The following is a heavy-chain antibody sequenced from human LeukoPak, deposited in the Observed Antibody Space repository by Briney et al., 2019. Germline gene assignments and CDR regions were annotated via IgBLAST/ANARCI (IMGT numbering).Heavy chain of an antibody. CDR1: GGSISSYY. V-gene: IGHV4-59*01. CDR2: IRYSGST. Sequence: SETLSLTCTVSGGSISSYYWSWIRQPPGKGPEWIGYIRYSGSTNYNPSLKSRVTISVDTSMNQFSLKLTSVTAADTAEYYCARHTYGNPYSYGMDVWAKGPRSPSP. D-gene: IGHD4-11*01. CDR3: ARHTYGNPYSYGMDV. J-gene: IGHJ6*02.